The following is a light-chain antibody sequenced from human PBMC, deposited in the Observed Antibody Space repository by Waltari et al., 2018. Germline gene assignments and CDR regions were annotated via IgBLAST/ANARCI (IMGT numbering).Light chain of an antibody. CDR3: CSYAGSGIYV. V-gene: IGLV2-23*02. CDR1: SSDVGTYNL. J-gene: IGLJ1*01. CDR2: EVN. Sequence: ALTQTASVSGSPGHSITIPCRGTSSDVGTYNLASWFQQYPDKAPKLIIFEVNKRPSGVSNRFSGSKSGNTASLTISGLQAEDEADYYCCSYAGSGIYVFGTGAKVTVL.